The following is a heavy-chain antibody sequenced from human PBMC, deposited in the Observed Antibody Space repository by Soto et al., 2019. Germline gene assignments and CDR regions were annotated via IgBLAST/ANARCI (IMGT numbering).Heavy chain of an antibody. V-gene: IGHV4-39*01. CDR3: ASTPYYDFWSGYYQRLDY. D-gene: IGHD3-3*01. CDR1: GDSISSSSYY. CDR2: IYYSGST. Sequence: ETLSLTCTVSGDSISSSSYYWGWTRQPPGKGLEWIGSIYYSGSTDYNPSLKSRVTISVDTSENQFSLKLSSMTAADTAVYYCASTPYYDFWSGYYQRLDYWGLGTLVTVSS. J-gene: IGHJ4*01.